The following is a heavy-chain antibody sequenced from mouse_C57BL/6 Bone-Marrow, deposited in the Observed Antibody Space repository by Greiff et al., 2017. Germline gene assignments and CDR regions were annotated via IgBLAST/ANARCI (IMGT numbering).Heavy chain of an antibody. V-gene: IGHV1-26*01. D-gene: IGHD3-1*01. CDR3: APGTRGFDY. CDR1: GYTFTDYY. CDR2: INPNNGGT. Sequence: EVQLQQSGPELVKPGASVKISCKASGYTFTDYYMNWVKQSHGKSLEWIGDINPNNGGTSYNQKFKGKATLTVDKSSSTAYMELRSLTSEDSAVYYCAPGTRGFDYWGQGTTLTVSS. J-gene: IGHJ2*01.